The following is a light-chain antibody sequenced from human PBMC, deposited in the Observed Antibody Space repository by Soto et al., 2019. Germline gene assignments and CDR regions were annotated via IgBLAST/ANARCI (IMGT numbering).Light chain of an antibody. CDR3: QQHNKWPQT. CDR1: QSVATN. V-gene: IGKV3-15*01. CDR2: GAS. Sequence: EAVLTQSPATLSVFPGERATLSCRASQSVATNLAWYQQRPGQAPRLLIYGASKRAIGLPARFSGSGSGTEFTLTITSLQPEDFAVYYCQQHNKWPQTLGQGTKVDIK. J-gene: IGKJ1*01.